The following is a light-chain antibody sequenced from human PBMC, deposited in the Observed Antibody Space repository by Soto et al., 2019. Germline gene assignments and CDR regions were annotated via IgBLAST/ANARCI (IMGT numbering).Light chain of an antibody. CDR1: RSDVGRYNY. V-gene: IGLV2-8*01. Sequence: QSVLPQPPSASGSPGQSVTISCTGTRSDVGRYNYVSWYQLHPGKVPKLLIYEVTKRPSGIPDRFSGSKSGNTASLTVSGLQAEDEADYYCSSFVGSNIFVFGSGTKVTVL. CDR3: SSFVGSNIFV. CDR2: EVT. J-gene: IGLJ1*01.